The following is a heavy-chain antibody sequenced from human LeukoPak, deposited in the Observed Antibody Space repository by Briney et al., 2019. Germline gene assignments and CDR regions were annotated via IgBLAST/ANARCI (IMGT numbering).Heavy chain of an antibody. V-gene: IGHV1-18*01. Sequence: ASVKVSCKASGYTFTSYGISWVRQAPGQGLEWMGWISAYNGNTNYAQKLQGRVTMTTDTSTSTAYMELRSLRSDDTAVYYCARENYDFGGGNTAYNWFDPWGKGTLVTVSS. CDR1: GYTFTSYG. CDR3: ARENYDFGGGNTAYNWFDP. J-gene: IGHJ5*02. CDR2: ISAYNGNT. D-gene: IGHD3-3*01.